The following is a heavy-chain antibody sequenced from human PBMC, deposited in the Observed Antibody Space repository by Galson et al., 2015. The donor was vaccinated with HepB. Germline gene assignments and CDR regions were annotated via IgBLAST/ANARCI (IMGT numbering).Heavy chain of an antibody. J-gene: IGHJ6*02. CDR2: IIPIFGTA. CDR3: ARAELWFGELTERNGMDV. CDR1: GTFSSYA. D-gene: IGHD3-10*01. Sequence: GTFSSYAISWVRQAPGQGLEWMGGIIPIFGTANYAQKFQGRVTITADESTSTAYMELSSLRSEDTAVYYCARAELWFGELTERNGMDVWGQGTTVTVSS. V-gene: IGHV1-69*01.